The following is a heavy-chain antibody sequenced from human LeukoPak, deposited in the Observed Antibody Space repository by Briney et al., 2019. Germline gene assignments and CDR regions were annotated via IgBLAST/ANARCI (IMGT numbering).Heavy chain of an antibody. V-gene: IGHV4-4*07. CDR3: ARDLYGYASDWHGGYYLDY. J-gene: IGHJ4*02. Sequence: SETLSLTCTVSGGSITGYYWSWIRQPAGKGLEWIGRIYSSGSTNYNPSLKSRVTISVDRSKNQFSLKLDSVTAADTALYHCARDLYGYASDWHGGYYLDYWGQGTLVTVSS. CDR2: IYSSGST. D-gene: IGHD2-2*01. CDR1: GGSITGYY.